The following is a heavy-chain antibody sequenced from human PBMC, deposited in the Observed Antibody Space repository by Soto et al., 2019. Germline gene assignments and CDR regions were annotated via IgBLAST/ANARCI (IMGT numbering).Heavy chain of an antibody. J-gene: IGHJ4*02. CDR3: ARSRPSGSYYDY. D-gene: IGHD1-26*01. CDR1: GYTFTGYY. Sequence: GASVKVSCKASGYTFTGYYMHWVRQAPGQGLEWMGWINPNSGGTNYAQKFQGWVTMTRDTSISTAYMELSRLRSDDTAVYYCARSRPSGSYYDYWGQGTLVTVSS. CDR2: INPNSGGT. V-gene: IGHV1-2*04.